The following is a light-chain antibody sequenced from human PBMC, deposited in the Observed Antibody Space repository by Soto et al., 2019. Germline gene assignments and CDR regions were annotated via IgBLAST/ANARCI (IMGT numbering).Light chain of an antibody. CDR3: QQYGSSSWT. V-gene: IGKV3-15*01. Sequence: IAMAHSPTTIYYIPGESVTLSCRASQSVSSNLAWYQQKPGQAPRLLIYGASTRATGIPARFSGSGSGTEFTLTISRLEPEDFAVYYCQQYGSSSWTFGQGTKVDIK. J-gene: IGKJ1*01. CDR2: GAS. CDR1: QSVSSN.